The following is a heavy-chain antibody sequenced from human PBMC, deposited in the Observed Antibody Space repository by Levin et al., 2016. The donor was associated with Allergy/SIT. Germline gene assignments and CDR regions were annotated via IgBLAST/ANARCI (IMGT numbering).Heavy chain of an antibody. CDR1: GFTFSSYA. CDR3: AKGMVLDSSLHPWDY. V-gene: IGHV3-23*01. J-gene: IGHJ4*02. D-gene: IGHD6-6*01. Sequence: GESLKISCAASGFTFSSYAMSWVRQAPGKGLEWVSAISGSGGSTYYADSVKGRFTISRDNSKNTLYLQMNSLRAEDTAVYYCAKGMVLDSSLHPWDYWGQGTLVTVSS. CDR2: ISGSGGST.